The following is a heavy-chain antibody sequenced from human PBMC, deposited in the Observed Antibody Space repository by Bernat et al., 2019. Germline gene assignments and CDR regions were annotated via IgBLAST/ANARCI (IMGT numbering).Heavy chain of an antibody. J-gene: IGHJ6*02. V-gene: IGHV3-48*02. CDR2: ISSSSRTI. CDR1: GFTFSSYS. CDR3: AGGRKDEYSYGNDYYYYGMDV. D-gene: IGHD5-18*01. Sequence: EVQLVESGGGLVQPGGSLRLSCAASGFTFSSYSMNWVRQAPGKGLEWVSYISSSSRTIYYADSVKGRFTISRDNAKNSLYLQMNSLRDEDTAVYYWAGGRKDEYSYGNDYYYYGMDVWGQGTTVTVSS.